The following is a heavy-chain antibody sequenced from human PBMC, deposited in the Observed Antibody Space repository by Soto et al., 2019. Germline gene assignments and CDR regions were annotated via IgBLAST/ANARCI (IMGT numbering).Heavy chain of an antibody. D-gene: IGHD3-10*01. CDR1: GYTFTSYD. Sequence: ASVKVSCKASGYTFTSYDINWVRQATGQGLEWMGWMNPNSGNTGYAQKFQGRVTMTRNTSISTAYMELSSLRSDDTAVYYCARELWFGELFPNYYYYMDVWGKGTTVTV. CDR2: MNPNSGNT. J-gene: IGHJ6*03. CDR3: ARELWFGELFPNYYYYMDV. V-gene: IGHV1-8*01.